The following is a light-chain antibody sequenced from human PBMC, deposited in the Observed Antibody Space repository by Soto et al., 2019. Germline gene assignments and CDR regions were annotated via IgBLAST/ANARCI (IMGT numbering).Light chain of an antibody. CDR2: GAS. Sequence: EIVLTQSRGTLSLSPGQRPTLSCMASQRVSSSYLAWYQQKPGQAPRLLMYGASSRATGFPDRFSGSGSGTDFTLTISRLETEDFAVYYCQQYGSSPWTFGQGTKVDIK. CDR1: QRVSSSY. J-gene: IGKJ1*01. V-gene: IGKV3-20*01. CDR3: QQYGSSPWT.